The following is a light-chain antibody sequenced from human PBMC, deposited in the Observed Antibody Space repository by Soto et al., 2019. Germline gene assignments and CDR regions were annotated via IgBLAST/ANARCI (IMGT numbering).Light chain of an antibody. CDR2: AAS. Sequence: EILVKPSPGTVSLSTKEGVTLSCMASQSVTVNSLAWYQQKPGQAPRLIIYAASTRAAAVPDRFTGSGSGTDFALTISRLEPEDFGVYYCQQYGDSPLTSGPGTKVDI. CDR1: QSVTVNS. V-gene: IGKV3-20*01. CDR3: QQYGDSPLT. J-gene: IGKJ3*01.